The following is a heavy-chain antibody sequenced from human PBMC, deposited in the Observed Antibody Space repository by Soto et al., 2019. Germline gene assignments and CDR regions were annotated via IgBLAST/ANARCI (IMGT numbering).Heavy chain of an antibody. CDR2: IYYSGST. D-gene: IGHD4-17*01. J-gene: IGHJ4*02. CDR3: AREGEDGDLHL. CDR1: GGSIRSGGYY. Sequence: QVQLQESGPGLVKPSQTLSLTCTVSGGSIRSGGYYWSWIRQHPGKGLEWIGYIYYSGSTYYNPSLKSRVTMSVDTSKNQISLKLSSVTAADTAVYYCAREGEDGDLHLWGQGTLVTVSS. V-gene: IGHV4-31*03.